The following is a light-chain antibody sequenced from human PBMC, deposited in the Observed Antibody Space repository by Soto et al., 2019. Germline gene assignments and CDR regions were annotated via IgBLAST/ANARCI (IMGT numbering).Light chain of an antibody. Sequence: QSALTQPASGSGSPGQSVTISCTGTNSDVGSYNFVSWYQQHPGKAPKVMIYEVSNRPSGISNRFSASKSGNTASLTISGLQAEDEADYYCSSYTSSSTHVIFGGGTKLTV. CDR1: NSDVGSYNF. J-gene: IGLJ2*01. CDR3: SSYTSSSTHVI. V-gene: IGLV2-14*01. CDR2: EVS.